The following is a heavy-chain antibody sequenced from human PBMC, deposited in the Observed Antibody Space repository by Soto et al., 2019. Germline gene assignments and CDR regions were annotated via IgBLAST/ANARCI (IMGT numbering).Heavy chain of an antibody. CDR2: ISGSGGST. V-gene: IGHV3-23*01. CDR3: ARDSGTYYYDSSGPNYFDY. D-gene: IGHD3-22*01. J-gene: IGHJ4*02. CDR1: GFTFSSYA. Sequence: PGGSLRLSCAASGFTFSSYAMSWVRQAPGKGLEWVSAISGSGGSTYYADSVKGRFTISRDNSKNTLYLQMSSLRSEDTAVYYCARDSGTYYYDSSGPNYFDYWGQGTLVTVSS.